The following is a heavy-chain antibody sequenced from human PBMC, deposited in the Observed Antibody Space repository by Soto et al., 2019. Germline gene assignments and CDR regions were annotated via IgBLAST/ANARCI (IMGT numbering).Heavy chain of an antibody. V-gene: IGHV1-18*01. D-gene: IGHD5-12*01. CDR3: ASDIGFDIDY. CDR1: GYTFNDFG. J-gene: IGHJ4*02. CDR2: IYSKAGTI. Sequence: QVQLVQSGAAVQKPGASVKVSCKTSGYTFNDFGITWVRQAPGLGLEWLGWIYSKAGTINFAPKFQGRVIMTTDTSTSTAYMELTSLTFDDSAVYFCASDIGFDIDYWGQGTLVTV.